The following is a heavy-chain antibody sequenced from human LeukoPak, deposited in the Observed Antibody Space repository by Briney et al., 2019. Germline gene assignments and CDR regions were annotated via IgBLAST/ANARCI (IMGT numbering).Heavy chain of an antibody. Sequence: GGSLRLSCAASGFTFSSYGMHWVRQAPGKGLEWVAFIRYDGSNKYYADSVKGRFTISRDNSKNTLYLQMNSLRAEDTAVYYCAKRYSSSTSCYTDYYYYMDVWGKGTTVTVSS. CDR3: AKRYSSSTSCYTDYYYYMDV. CDR1: GFTFSSYG. V-gene: IGHV3-30*02. CDR2: IRYDGSNK. J-gene: IGHJ6*03. D-gene: IGHD2-2*02.